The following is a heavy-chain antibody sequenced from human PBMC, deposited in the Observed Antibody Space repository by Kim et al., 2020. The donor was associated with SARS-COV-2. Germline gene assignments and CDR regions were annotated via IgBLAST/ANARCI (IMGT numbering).Heavy chain of an antibody. V-gene: IGHV4-39*01. CDR3: ARLADDYGSYKGY. D-gene: IGHD4-4*01. J-gene: IGHJ4*02. CDR1: GGSISSSSYY. CDR2: IYYSGST. Sequence: SETLSLTCTVSGGSISSSSYYWGWIRQPPGKGLEWIGSIYYSGSTYYNPSLKSRVTISVDTSKNQFSLKLSSVTAADTAVYYCARLADDYGSYKGYWGQGTLVTVSS.